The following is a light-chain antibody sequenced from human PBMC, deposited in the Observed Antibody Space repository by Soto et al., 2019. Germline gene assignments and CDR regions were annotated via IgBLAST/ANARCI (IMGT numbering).Light chain of an antibody. Sequence: QSVLTQPASVSGSPGQSITISCTGTSSDVGGYNYVSWYQQHPGKAPKLMIYDVSNRPSGVSNRFSGSKSGNTASLTISGREAEDAADYYCSSYTSSSTLVLFGGGTKLTVL. CDR2: DVS. J-gene: IGLJ2*01. V-gene: IGLV2-14*01. CDR1: SSDVGGYNY. CDR3: SSYTSSSTLVL.